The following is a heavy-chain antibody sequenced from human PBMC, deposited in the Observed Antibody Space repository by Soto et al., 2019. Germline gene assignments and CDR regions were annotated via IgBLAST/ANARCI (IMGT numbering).Heavy chain of an antibody. CDR2: INHSGST. CDR1: GGSFSGYY. CDR3: ARRYCSSTSCRRSSHYYMDV. Sequence: SETLSLTCAVYGGSFSGYYWSWIRQPPGKGLEWIGEINHSGSTNYNPSLKSRVTISVDTSKNQFSLKLSSVTAADTAVYYCARRYCSSTSCRRSSHYYMDVWGKGTTVTVSS. V-gene: IGHV4-34*01. D-gene: IGHD2-2*01. J-gene: IGHJ6*03.